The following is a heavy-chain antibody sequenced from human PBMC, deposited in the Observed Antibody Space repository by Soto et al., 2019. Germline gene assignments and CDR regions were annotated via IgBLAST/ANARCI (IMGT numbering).Heavy chain of an antibody. CDR2: ISYDGSNE. J-gene: IGHJ4*02. CDR3: AKDTYFRDSSGYYVFDY. D-gene: IGHD3-22*01. Sequence: QVHLVESGGGVVQPGRSLRLSCEASGFTFSNYSTHWVRQAPGEGLEWVAHISYDGSNEHYTDSVKGRFTISRDNSKNMVFLHMNSLRPEYTAVYHSAKDTYFRDSSGYYVFDYWGQGTLVTVSS. V-gene: IGHV3-30*18. CDR1: GFTFSNYS.